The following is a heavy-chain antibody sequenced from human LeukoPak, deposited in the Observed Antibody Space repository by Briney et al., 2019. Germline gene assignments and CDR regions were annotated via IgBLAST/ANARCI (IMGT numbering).Heavy chain of an antibody. Sequence: GRSLRLSCAASGFTFSSYGMYWVRQAPGKGLEWVAVISYDGSNKYYADSVKGRFTISRDNSKNTLYLQMNSLRAEDTAVYYCARVTVSSSEVIFDYWGQGSLVTVSS. J-gene: IGHJ4*02. CDR1: GFTFSSYG. CDR2: ISYDGSNK. V-gene: IGHV3-30*03. CDR3: ARVTVSSSEVIFDY. D-gene: IGHD1-20*01.